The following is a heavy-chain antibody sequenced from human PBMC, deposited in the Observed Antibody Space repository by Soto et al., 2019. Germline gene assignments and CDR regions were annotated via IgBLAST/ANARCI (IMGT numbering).Heavy chain of an antibody. Sequence: PGEFMKISCRGSGCSFISFCISWVRQMTGKGLEWMGRIDPSDSYTNYSPSFQGHVTISADKSISTAYLQWSSLKASDTAMYYCASTLDCSSTSCYYDYGMDVWGQGTTVTVSS. D-gene: IGHD2-2*01. J-gene: IGHJ6*02. CDR1: GCSFISFC. CDR2: IDPSDSYT. CDR3: ASTLDCSSTSCYYDYGMDV. V-gene: IGHV5-10-1*01.